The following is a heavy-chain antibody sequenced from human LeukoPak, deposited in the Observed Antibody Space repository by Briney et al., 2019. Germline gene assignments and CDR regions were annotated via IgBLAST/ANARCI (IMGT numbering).Heavy chain of an antibody. V-gene: IGHV3-21*01. CDR3: ARGIPLDY. Sequence: PGGSLRLSCTASGFTFSSYSVNWVRQAPGKGLEWVSSISSTSGYIYYADSVQGRFTISRDQAKNSLYLQMNSLRAEDTAVYYCARGIPLDYWGQGTLVTVPS. CDR1: GFTFSSYS. J-gene: IGHJ4*02. CDR2: ISSTSGYI. D-gene: IGHD5-18*01.